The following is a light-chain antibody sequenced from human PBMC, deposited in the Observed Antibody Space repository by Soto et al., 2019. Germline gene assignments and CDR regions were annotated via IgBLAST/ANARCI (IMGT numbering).Light chain of an antibody. CDR2: AAS. CDR1: QSISDW. J-gene: IGKJ5*01. V-gene: IGKV1-5*01. CDR3: QQLKSYPIT. Sequence: DIQITQSPSTLSASVGDRVTITCRASQSISDWLAWYQQTPGKAPKLLIYAASTLQSGVPSRFSGSGSGTEFTLTISSLQPEGFSIYYCQQLKSYPITFGQGTRLEIK.